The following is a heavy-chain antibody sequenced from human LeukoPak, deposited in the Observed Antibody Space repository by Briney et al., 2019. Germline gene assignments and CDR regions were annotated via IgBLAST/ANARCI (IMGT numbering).Heavy chain of an antibody. D-gene: IGHD3-3*01. CDR2: IKQDGSEK. V-gene: IGHV3-7*01. CDR3: AREVREDFWSAQDKFDY. Sequence: GGSLRLSCAASGFTFSDYYMSWIRQAPGKGLEWVANIKQDGSEKYYVDSVKGRFTISRDNAKNSLYLQMNSLRAEDTAVYYCAREVREDFWSAQDKFDYWGQGTLVTVSS. CDR1: GFTFSDYY. J-gene: IGHJ4*02.